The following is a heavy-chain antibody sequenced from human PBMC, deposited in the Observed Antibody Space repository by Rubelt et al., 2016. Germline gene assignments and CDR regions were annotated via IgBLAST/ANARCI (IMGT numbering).Heavy chain of an antibody. D-gene: IGHD3-22*01. Sequence: QVQLVQSGAEVKKPGSSVKVSCKASGGTFSSYAISWVRQAPGQGLEWMGGIIPIFGTANYAQKFQGGGTITADKSTSTAYMELSSLRSEDTAVYYCARDLVGVVITTHDAFDIWGQGTMVTVSS. CDR2: IIPIFGTA. J-gene: IGHJ3*02. CDR3: ARDLVGVVITTHDAFDI. V-gene: IGHV1-69*06. CDR1: GGTFSSYA.